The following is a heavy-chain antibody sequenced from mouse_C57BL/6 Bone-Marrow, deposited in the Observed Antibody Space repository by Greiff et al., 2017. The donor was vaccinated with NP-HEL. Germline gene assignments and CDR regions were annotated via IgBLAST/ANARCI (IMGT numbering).Heavy chain of an antibody. Sequence: DVQLQESGPGLVKPSQSLSLTCSVTGYSITSGYYWNWIRQFPGNKLEWMGYIRYDGSTNYNPSLKNRISITRDTSKNQFFLKLNSVTTEDTATYYCAREGTDLDYWGQGTTLTVSS. D-gene: IGHD3-3*01. CDR2: IRYDGST. CDR1: GYSITSGYY. J-gene: IGHJ2*01. V-gene: IGHV3-6*01. CDR3: AREGTDLDY.